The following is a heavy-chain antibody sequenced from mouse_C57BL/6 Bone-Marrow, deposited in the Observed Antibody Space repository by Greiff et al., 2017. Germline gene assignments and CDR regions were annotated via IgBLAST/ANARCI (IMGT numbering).Heavy chain of an antibody. Sequence: QVQLQQPGAELVKPGASVQLSCKASGYTFTSYWMHWVKQRPGQGLEWIGMIHPNSGSTNYNEKFKSKATLTVDQSSSTAYMQLSSLTSEDSAVYCCARPFYYGSHFDYWGQGTTLTVSS. V-gene: IGHV1-64*01. J-gene: IGHJ2*01. D-gene: IGHD1-1*01. CDR2: IHPNSGST. CDR3: ARPFYYGSHFDY. CDR1: GYTFTSYW.